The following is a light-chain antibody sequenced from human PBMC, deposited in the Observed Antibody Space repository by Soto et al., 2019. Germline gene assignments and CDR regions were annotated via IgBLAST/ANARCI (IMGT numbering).Light chain of an antibody. CDR3: QHRNNRPFS. Sequence: TVFTHSPATLYLSPGERATLPCMASQSVSSYLAWYQQKPGRAPRLLLSCASSRATGIPVSFSGSVSGTDFALSISRLAPEDFAVDYCQHRNNRPFSFGPGTKVD. CDR2: CAS. V-gene: IGKV3-11*01. CDR1: QSVSSY. J-gene: IGKJ3*01.